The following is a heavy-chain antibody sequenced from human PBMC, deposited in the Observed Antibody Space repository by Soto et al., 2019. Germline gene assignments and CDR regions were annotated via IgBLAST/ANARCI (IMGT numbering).Heavy chain of an antibody. V-gene: IGHV1-3*01. CDR3: ASILRPPRSIDF. D-gene: IGHD2-2*02. CDR1: GYTFNSYY. CDR2: INAGNGNT. Sequence: GASVKVSCKASGYTFNSYYIHWVRQAPGQRLEWMGWINAGNGNTKYSQKFQGRVTITRDTSASTAYMELSSLRSEDTAVYYCASILRPPRSIDFWGQGTLGTVSS. J-gene: IGHJ4*02.